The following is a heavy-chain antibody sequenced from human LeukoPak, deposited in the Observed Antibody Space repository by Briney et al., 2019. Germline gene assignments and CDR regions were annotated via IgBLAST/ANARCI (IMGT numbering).Heavy chain of an antibody. J-gene: IGHJ4*02. Sequence: SVKVSCKASGGTFSSYTINWVRQAPGQGLEWMGGIIPIFGTANYAQKFQGRVTITADESTSTAYMELSSLRSEDTAVYYCARVGYNWNYGDYWGQGTLVTVSS. D-gene: IGHD1-7*01. CDR2: IIPIFGTA. V-gene: IGHV1-69*13. CDR3: ARVGYNWNYGDY. CDR1: GGTFSSYT.